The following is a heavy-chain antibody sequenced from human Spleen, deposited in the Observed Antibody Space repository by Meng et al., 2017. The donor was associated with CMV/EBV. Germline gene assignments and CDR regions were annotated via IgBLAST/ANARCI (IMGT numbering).Heavy chain of an antibody. J-gene: IGHJ5*02. V-gene: IGHV4-38-2*02. Sequence: SETLSLTCTVSGYSISSGYYWGWMRQPPGEGPEWVGAVYHSGTTFYNPSLKNRVTISLDTSKNQFSLKLSSVTAADTAMYYCARSGIIGLYYQNWFDPWGQGTLVTVSS. CDR3: ARSGIIGLYYQNWFDP. D-gene: IGHD2-2*01. CDR2: VYHSGTT. CDR1: GYSISSGYY.